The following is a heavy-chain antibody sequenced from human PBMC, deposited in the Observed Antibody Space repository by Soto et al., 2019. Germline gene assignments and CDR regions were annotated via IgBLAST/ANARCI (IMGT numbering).Heavy chain of an antibody. CDR2: ISYDGSNK. CDR3: ANAFGVPGRLYIDL. J-gene: IGHJ2*01. D-gene: IGHD3-3*01. Sequence: QVQLVESGGGVVQPGRSLRLSCAASGFTFSSYGMHWVRQAPGKGLEWVAVISYDGSNKYYADSVKGCFTISSDNSKNTLYLQMNSLRAEDTAVYYCANAFGVPGRLYIDLWGRGTLVTVSS. V-gene: IGHV3-30*18. CDR1: GFTFSSYG.